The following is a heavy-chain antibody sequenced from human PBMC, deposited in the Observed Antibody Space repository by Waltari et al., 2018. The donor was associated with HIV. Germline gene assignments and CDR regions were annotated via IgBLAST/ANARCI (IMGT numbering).Heavy chain of an antibody. CDR1: GFIVSSNY. CDR2: IYSGGST. D-gene: IGHD3-16*01. CDR3: VFSYYEYGVDV. Sequence: EVRLVESGGGLIQPGGSLRLSCVGSGFIVSSNYMTWVRQAPGKGLEWVSVIYSGGSTDYADSVRGRFSISRDDSKNTLYLQMNSLTVEDTAIYYCVFSYYEYGVDVWGQGATVTVS. J-gene: IGHJ6*02. V-gene: IGHV3-53*01.